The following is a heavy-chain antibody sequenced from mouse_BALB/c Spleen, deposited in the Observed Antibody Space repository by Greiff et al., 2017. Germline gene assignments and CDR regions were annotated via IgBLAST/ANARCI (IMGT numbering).Heavy chain of an antibody. D-gene: IGHD1-1*01. Sequence: DVQLVESGGGLVKPGGSLKLSCAASGFAFSSYDMSWVRQTPEKRLEWVAYISSGGGSTYYPDTVKGRFTISRDNAKNTLYLQMSSLKSEDTAMYYCARHESPYYYGSSLHFDYWGQGTTLTVSS. CDR2: ISSGGGST. CDR3: ARHESPYYYGSSLHFDY. CDR1: GFAFSSYD. V-gene: IGHV5-12-1*01. J-gene: IGHJ2*01.